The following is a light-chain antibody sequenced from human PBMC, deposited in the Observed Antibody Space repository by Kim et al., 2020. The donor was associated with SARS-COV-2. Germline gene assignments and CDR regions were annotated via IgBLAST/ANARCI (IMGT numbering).Light chain of an antibody. Sequence: STGDRVPITCRAGQVINSYLTWYPLKPGKAPKLLFYAASTLPSGVPSKFSGSGSGTGFTLTISCLQSEDFATYYCQQYYSYPRLTFGGGTKVDIK. J-gene: IGKJ4*01. CDR3: QQYYSYPRLT. CDR2: AAS. V-gene: IGKV1-8*01. CDR1: QVINSY.